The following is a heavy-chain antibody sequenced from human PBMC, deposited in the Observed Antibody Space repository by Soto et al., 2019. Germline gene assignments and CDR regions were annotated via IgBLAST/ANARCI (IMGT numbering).Heavy chain of an antibody. CDR3: AKESHFSMALDY. J-gene: IGHJ4*02. CDR1: GCIFSSYF. Sequence: PVWSLRLSCAASGCIFSSYFMNWVRQAPGKGLEWVSAISGSSDSTFYADSMKGRFTISRDNSKNTLYLQMNSLRAEDTAVYYCAKESHFSMALDYWGQGTLVTVSS. CDR2: ISGSSDST. D-gene: IGHD3-3*02. V-gene: IGHV3-23*01.